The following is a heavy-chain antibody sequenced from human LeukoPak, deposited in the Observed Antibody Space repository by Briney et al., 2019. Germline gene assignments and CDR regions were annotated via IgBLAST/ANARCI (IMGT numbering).Heavy chain of an antibody. Sequence: SQTLSLTCAVSGGSISSGGYSWSWIRQPPGKGLEWIGRIYTSGSTNYNPSLKSRVTMSVDTSKNQFSLKLSSVTAADTAVYYCARDSGDYFDYWGQGTLVTVSS. CDR2: IYTSGST. CDR3: ARDSGDYFDY. CDR1: GGSISSGGYS. V-gene: IGHV4-61*02. D-gene: IGHD2-15*01. J-gene: IGHJ4*02.